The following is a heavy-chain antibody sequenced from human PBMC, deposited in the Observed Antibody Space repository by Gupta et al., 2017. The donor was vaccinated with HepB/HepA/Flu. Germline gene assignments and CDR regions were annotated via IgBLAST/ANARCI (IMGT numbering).Heavy chain of an antibody. CDR3: ARQGDGYNPGY. Sequence: QLQLQESGPGLVKPSETLSLTCTVSGGSMSSTSYYWGWIRPPPGKGLEWIGSIYYSGSTYYNPSLKSRVTISVDTSKNQFSLKLSSVTAADTAVYYCARQGDGYNPGYWGQGTLVTVSS. CDR2: IYYSGST. CDR1: GGSMSSTSYY. D-gene: IGHD5-24*01. V-gene: IGHV4-39*01. J-gene: IGHJ4*02.